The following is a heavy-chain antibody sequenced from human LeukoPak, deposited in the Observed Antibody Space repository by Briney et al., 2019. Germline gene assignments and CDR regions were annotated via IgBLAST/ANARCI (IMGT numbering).Heavy chain of an antibody. CDR3: ARDGGGYRFYNWFDP. CDR2: ISSSSSYI. D-gene: IGHD5-12*01. V-gene: IGHV3-21*01. CDR1: GFTFSSYA. Sequence: AGSLTLSCAASGFTFSSYAMSWVRQAPGKGLEWVSFISSSSSYIHYADSVKGRFTISRDNAKNSLYLQMNSLRAEDTAVYYCARDGGGYRFYNWFDPWGQGTLVTVSS. J-gene: IGHJ5*02.